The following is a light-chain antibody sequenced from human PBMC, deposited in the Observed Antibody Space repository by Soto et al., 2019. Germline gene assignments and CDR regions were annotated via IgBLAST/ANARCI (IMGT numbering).Light chain of an antibody. CDR3: QQYKPYSSWA. V-gene: IGKV1-9*01. J-gene: IGKJ1*01. CDR1: QGISSN. CDR2: GAS. Sequence: QFPQSPSPLSASVGVRVTITCRASQGISSNLAWYQQKPGRAPKHLVFGASTLQIGVPPTCSGSGCGTEFSLTISSLQTDDFVAYYCQQYKPYSSWAFGQGTKVDIK.